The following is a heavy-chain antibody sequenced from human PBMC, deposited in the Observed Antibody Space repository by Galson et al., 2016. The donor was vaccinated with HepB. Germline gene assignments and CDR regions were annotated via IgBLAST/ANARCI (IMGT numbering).Heavy chain of an antibody. CDR3: ARDRPVNEFWGGYAGYYYGMDI. J-gene: IGHJ6*02. V-gene: IGHV3-48*02. CDR2: ISGRSRSK. D-gene: IGHD3-16*01. CDR1: GFSFSNYS. Sequence: SLRLSCAASGFSFSNYSINWVRQAPGKGLEWVSYISGRSRSKYYVDSVKGRFTISRDNAKNSVFLQMNSLREEDTAVYYCARDRPVNEFWGGYAGYYYGMDIWGQGTTVIVSS.